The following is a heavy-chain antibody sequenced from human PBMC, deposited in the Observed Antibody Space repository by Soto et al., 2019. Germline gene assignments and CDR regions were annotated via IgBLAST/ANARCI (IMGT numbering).Heavy chain of an antibody. V-gene: IGHV4-34*01. Sequence: SETLSLTCAVYGGSFSGYYWSWIRQPPGKGLEWIGEINHSGSTNYNPSLKSRVTISVDTSKNQFSLKLSSVTAADTAVYYCARVGYPASAEYFQHWGQGTLVTVSS. J-gene: IGHJ1*01. CDR1: GGSFSGYY. D-gene: IGHD6-13*01. CDR2: INHSGST. CDR3: ARVGYPASAEYFQH.